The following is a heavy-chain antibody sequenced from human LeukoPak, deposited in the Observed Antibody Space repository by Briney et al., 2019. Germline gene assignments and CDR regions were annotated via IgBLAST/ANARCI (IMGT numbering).Heavy chain of an antibody. D-gene: IGHD2-8*01. J-gene: IGHJ4*02. CDR2: MYHTGST. V-gene: IGHV4-38-2*02. CDR1: GGSISSYY. Sequence: PSETLSLTCTVSGGSISSYYWSWIRQPPGKGLEWIGSMYHTGSTYYNPSLKSRVTISVDTSKNQFSLKLSSVTAADTAVYYCARENDMYGRIDYWGQGTLVTVSS. CDR3: ARENDMYGRIDY.